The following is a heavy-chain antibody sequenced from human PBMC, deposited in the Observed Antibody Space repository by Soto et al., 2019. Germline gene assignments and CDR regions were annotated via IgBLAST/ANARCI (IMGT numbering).Heavy chain of an antibody. CDR1: GGSFSGYY. D-gene: IGHD3-10*01. CDR2: INHSGST. Sequence: QVQLQQWGAGLLKPSETLSLTCAVYGGSFSGYYWSWIRQHPGKGLEWIGDINHSGSTNYNPSLKSRVTISVDTSKNQFSLKLSSVTAADTAVYYCARGRKKAWCGESNWFDHWGQGTLVTVSS. V-gene: IGHV4-34*01. CDR3: ARGRKKAWCGESNWFDH. J-gene: IGHJ5*02.